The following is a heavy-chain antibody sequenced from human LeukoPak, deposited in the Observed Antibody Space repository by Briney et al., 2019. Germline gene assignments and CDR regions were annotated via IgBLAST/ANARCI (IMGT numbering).Heavy chain of an antibody. Sequence: ASVKVSCKASGYTFSDYYIHWVRQAPGQGLEWMGWINPNSGGTNYAQKFQGRVTMTRDTSISTAYMELSRLRSDDTAVCYCARVRRGGGQGDPFDYWGQGTLVTVSS. D-gene: IGHD1-26*01. V-gene: IGHV1-2*02. CDR1: GYTFSDYY. CDR3: ARVRRGGGQGDPFDY. CDR2: INPNSGGT. J-gene: IGHJ4*02.